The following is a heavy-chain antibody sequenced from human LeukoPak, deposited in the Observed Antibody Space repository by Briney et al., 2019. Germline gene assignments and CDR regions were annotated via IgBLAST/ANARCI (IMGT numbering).Heavy chain of an antibody. CDR2: ISLSEVT. CDR3: TTFRPRNSGSSTDGVDY. Sequence: GGSLRLSCVASGFPFSKYPMKWVRQAPGKGLGWISTISLSEVTHYTDSVKGRFTISRDNSKNKVFLQMNSVRAEDTAVYYCTTFRPRNSGSSTDGVDYWGQGTLVTVSS. J-gene: IGHJ4*02. CDR1: GFPFSKYP. V-gene: IGHV3-23*01. D-gene: IGHD1-26*01.